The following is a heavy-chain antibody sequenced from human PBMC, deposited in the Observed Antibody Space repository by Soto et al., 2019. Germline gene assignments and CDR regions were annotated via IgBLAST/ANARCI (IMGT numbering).Heavy chain of an antibody. D-gene: IGHD3-10*01. CDR1: GFRFNDYF. J-gene: IGHJ4*02. CDR3: ARAMYIELWGDFDF. Sequence: QVHLVESGGGLVNPGGSLRLACAASGFRFNDYFMSWIRQAPGKGLEWISYISTSGSMTYYEDSVKGRFTISRDNDKNSVYLHMNSLRADDTAVYYCARAMYIELWGDFDFWGQGTLVTVSS. CDR2: ISTSGSMT. V-gene: IGHV3-11*01.